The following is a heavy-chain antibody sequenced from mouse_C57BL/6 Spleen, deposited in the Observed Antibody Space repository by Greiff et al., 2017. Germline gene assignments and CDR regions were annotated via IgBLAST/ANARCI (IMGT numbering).Heavy chain of an antibody. CDR3: TRFTTVVAGRRGVDY. CDR2: IDPETGGT. D-gene: IGHD1-1*01. Sequence: QVQLQQSGAELVRPGASVTLSCKASGYTFTDYEMHWVKQTPVHGLEWIGAIDPETGGTAYNQKFKGKAILTADKSSSTAYMELRSLTSEDSAVYYCTRFTTVVAGRRGVDYWGQGTTLTVSS. V-gene: IGHV1-15*01. CDR1: GYTFTDYE. J-gene: IGHJ2*01.